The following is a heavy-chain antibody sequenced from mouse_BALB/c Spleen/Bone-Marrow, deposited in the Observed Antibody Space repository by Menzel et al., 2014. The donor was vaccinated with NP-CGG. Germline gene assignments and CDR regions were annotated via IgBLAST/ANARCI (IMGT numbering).Heavy chain of an antibody. CDR1: GFTFSSYG. V-gene: IGHV5-6*01. Sequence: VQLQQSGGDLVKPGGSLKLSCAASGFTFSSYGMSWVRQTPDKRPEWVATINNGGTYTYYPDSVKGRFTISRDNAKNTLYLQMSSLKSEDTAMYYCALNWDSAYWGQGTLVTVSA. J-gene: IGHJ3*01. CDR2: INNGGTYT. D-gene: IGHD4-1*02. CDR3: ALNWDSAY.